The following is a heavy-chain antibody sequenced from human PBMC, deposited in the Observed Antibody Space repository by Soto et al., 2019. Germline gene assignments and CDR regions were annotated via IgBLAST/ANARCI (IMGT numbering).Heavy chain of an antibody. CDR1: EGSFNSFH. D-gene: IGHD3-3*01. Sequence: QVQLVQSGAEVKRPGSSVKVSCKSSEGSFNSFHFNWVRQAPGQGLEWMGRIIPMLDRTQYAQMFQGRVTITADKSTSTAYMEMSGLESVDTAVYYCARGKVTLFGVVTPADYWGQGTLVTVSS. V-gene: IGHV1-69*08. CDR2: IIPMLDRT. CDR3: ARGKVTLFGVVTPADY. J-gene: IGHJ4*02.